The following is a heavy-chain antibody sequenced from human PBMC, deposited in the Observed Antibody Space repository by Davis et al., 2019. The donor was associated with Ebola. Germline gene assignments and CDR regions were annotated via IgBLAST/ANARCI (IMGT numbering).Heavy chain of an antibody. CDR1: GFSFSTYD. CDR3: ARDVY. J-gene: IGHJ4*02. Sequence: PGESLRLSCAASGFSFSTYDMHWVRRAPGKGLEWVANIKEDGTERDYGHSVKGRFTISRDDATNSLYLQMNNLRAEDTAVYYCARDVYWGQGILVTVSS. CDR2: IKEDGTER. V-gene: IGHV3-7*01.